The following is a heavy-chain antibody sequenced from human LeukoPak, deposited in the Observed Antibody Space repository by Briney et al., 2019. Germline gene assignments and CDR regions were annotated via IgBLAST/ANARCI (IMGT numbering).Heavy chain of an antibody. CDR2: IYHSGST. CDR3: ARGGFWSGYYNWFDP. J-gene: IGHJ5*02. D-gene: IGHD3-3*01. Sequence: SETLSLTCTVSGGSISSGGYYWSWIRQPPGKGLEWIGYIYHSGSTYYNPSLKSRVTISVDRSKNQFSLKLSSVTATDTAVYYCARGGFWSGYYNWFDPWGQGTLVTVSS. V-gene: IGHV4-30-2*01. CDR1: GGSISSGGYY.